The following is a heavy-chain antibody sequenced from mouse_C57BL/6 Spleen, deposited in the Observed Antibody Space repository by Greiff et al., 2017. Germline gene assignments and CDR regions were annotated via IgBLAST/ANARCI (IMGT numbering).Heavy chain of an antibody. D-gene: IGHD3-1*01. J-gene: IGHJ3*01. Sequence: EVQLQQSGPELVKPGASVKISCKASGYSFTGYYMNWVKQSPEKSLEWIGEINPSTGGTTYNQKFKAKATLTVDKSSSTAYMQLKSLTSEDAAVYDCARSGPFAYWGQGTLVTVSA. CDR3: ARSGPFAY. CDR1: GYSFTGYY. CDR2: INPSTGGT. V-gene: IGHV1-42*01.